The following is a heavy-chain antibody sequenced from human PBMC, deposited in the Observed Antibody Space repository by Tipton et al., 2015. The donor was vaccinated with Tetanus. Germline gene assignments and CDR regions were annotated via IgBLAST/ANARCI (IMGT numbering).Heavy chain of an antibody. CDR2: IYYSGST. CDR1: GGSISSSSYY. V-gene: IGHV4-39*01. D-gene: IGHD6-6*01. Sequence: LRLSCTVSGGSISSSSYYWGWIRQPPGKGLEWIGSIYYSGSTYYNPPLKSRLTISVDTSKNQFSLKLSSVTAADTAVYYCARHVEQLVPYSYYYMDVWGEGTTVTVSS. CDR3: ARHVEQLVPYSYYYMDV. J-gene: IGHJ6*03.